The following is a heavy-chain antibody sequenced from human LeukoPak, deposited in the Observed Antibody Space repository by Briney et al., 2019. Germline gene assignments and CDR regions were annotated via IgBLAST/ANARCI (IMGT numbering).Heavy chain of an antibody. J-gene: IGHJ4*02. V-gene: IGHV3-53*01. CDR3: ARGVEPLAANTLAY. Sequence: GGSLRLSCAASGFTVITNDMTWVRQAPGEGLEWVSVLYSDGNTKYADSVQGRFTISRDNSKNTLYLEMSSLSPDDTAVYYCARGVEPLAANTLAYWGQGTLVTVSS. D-gene: IGHD1-14*01. CDR1: GFTVITND. CDR2: LYSDGNT.